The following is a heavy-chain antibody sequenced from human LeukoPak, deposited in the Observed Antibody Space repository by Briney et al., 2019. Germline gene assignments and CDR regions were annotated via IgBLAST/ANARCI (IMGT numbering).Heavy chain of an antibody. V-gene: IGHV3-23*01. CDR1: GLSFSRHA. CDR3: VRVARLADS. Sequence: PGGSLRLSCAAPGLSFSRHAMSWVRQAPGKGLEWVSGISGGGGATYYADSVKGRFTISRDNSRNTLYLQMNSLRAEDTAVYYCVRVARLADSWGQGTLVTVSS. J-gene: IGHJ5*01. CDR2: ISGGGGAT.